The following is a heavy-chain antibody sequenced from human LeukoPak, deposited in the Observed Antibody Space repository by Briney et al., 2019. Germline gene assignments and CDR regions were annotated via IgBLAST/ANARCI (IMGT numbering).Heavy chain of an antibody. CDR3: ARDYADYVGYFFFHY. J-gene: IGHJ4*02. D-gene: IGHD4-17*01. Sequence: GGSLRLSCAASGFTFNNYAMNWVRQAPGEGLEWVSSISGGGETTYYADSAKGRFTISRDNSQNTLYLQMNSLRAEDTAVYYCARDYADYVGYFFFHYWGQGTLVSVSS. V-gene: IGHV3-23*01. CDR2: ISGGGETT. CDR1: GFTFNNYA.